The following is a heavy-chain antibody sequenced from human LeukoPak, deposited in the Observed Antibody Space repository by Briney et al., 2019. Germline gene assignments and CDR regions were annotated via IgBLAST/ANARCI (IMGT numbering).Heavy chain of an antibody. Sequence: GGSLRLSCAASGFTFSNAWMSWVRQAPGKGLEWVAVISFDGSNKYYADSVKGRFTISRDNSKNTLYLQMNSLRAEDTAVYYCAKSIVGATGDAFDIWGRGTMVTVSS. CDR2: ISFDGSNK. V-gene: IGHV3-30*18. CDR3: AKSIVGATGDAFDI. J-gene: IGHJ3*02. CDR1: GFTFSNAW. D-gene: IGHD1-26*01.